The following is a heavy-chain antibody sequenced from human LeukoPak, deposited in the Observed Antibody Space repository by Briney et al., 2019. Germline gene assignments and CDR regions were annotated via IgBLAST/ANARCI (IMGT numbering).Heavy chain of an antibody. CDR2: INHSGST. CDR3: ARRGDYYDSSGYYFGDYFDY. D-gene: IGHD3-22*01. J-gene: IGHJ4*02. CDR1: GGSFSGYY. Sequence: SETLSLTCAVYGGSFSGYYWSWIRQPPGKGLEWIGEINHSGSTNYNPSLKSRVTISVDTSKNQFSLKPSSVTAADTAVYYCARRGDYYDSSGYYFGDYFDYWGQGTLVTVSS. V-gene: IGHV4-34*01.